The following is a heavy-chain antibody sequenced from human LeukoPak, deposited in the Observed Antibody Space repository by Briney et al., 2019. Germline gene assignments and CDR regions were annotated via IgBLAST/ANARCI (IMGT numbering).Heavy chain of an antibody. Sequence: SGGSLRLSCAASGFTFSSYGMHWVRQAPGKGLEWVAFIRYDGSNKYYADSVKGRFTISRDNSKNTLYLQMNSLRAEDTAAYYCAKSFPLPARLGYCSGGSCPFDYWGQGTLVTVSS. D-gene: IGHD2-15*01. V-gene: IGHV3-30*02. CDR3: AKSFPLPARLGYCSGGSCPFDY. J-gene: IGHJ4*02. CDR2: IRYDGSNK. CDR1: GFTFSSYG.